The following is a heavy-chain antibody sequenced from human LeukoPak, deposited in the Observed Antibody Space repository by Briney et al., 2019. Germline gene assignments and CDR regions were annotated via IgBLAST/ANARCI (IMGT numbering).Heavy chain of an antibody. CDR2: ISPASNTI. J-gene: IGHJ4*02. Sequence: PGGSLRLSCITSGFAFNTYAMHWVRQAPGKGLEWISYISPASNTIYYADSVKGRFTISRDNAKNSVFLQMSSLRDEDTAVYYCARDPAKFWSGHDYWGQGTLVTVSS. V-gene: IGHV3-48*02. CDR3: ARDPAKFWSGHDY. D-gene: IGHD3-3*01. CDR1: GFAFNTYA.